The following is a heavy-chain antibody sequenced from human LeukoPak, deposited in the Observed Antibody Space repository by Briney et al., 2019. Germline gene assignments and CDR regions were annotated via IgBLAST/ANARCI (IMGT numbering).Heavy chain of an antibody. CDR3: ARSSGYPNYYFDY. D-gene: IGHD3-22*01. CDR1: GGSISSGGYS. V-gene: IGHV4-30-2*01. Sequence: SETLSLTCTVSGGSISSGGYSWSWIRQPPGKGLEWIGYIYHSGSTYYNPSLKSRVTISVDRSKNQFSLKLSSVTAADTAVYYCARSSGYPNYYFDYWGQGTLVTVSS. J-gene: IGHJ4*02. CDR2: IYHSGST.